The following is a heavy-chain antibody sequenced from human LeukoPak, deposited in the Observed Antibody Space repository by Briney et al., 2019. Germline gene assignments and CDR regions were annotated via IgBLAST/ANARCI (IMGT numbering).Heavy chain of an antibody. D-gene: IGHD6-13*01. Sequence: NPSETLSLTCTVSGGSISSYYWSWIRQPPGKGLEWIGYIYYGGSTNYNPSLKSRVTMSVDTSKNQFSLRLSSVTAADTAVYYCATVAPTADYWGQGTLVTVSS. CDR1: GGSISSYY. J-gene: IGHJ4*02. V-gene: IGHV4-59*01. CDR2: IYYGGST. CDR3: ATVAPTADY.